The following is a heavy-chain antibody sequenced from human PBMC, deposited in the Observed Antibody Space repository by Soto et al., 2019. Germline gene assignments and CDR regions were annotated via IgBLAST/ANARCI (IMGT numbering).Heavy chain of an antibody. CDR3: ARDPRSLPGTTSSEDFQF. CDR1: GGTFSGYA. CDR2: IIPIFGIT. Sequence: QAHLMQSGAEVKKPGSSVKVSCKASGGTFSGYAISWVRQRPGRGLEWMGGIIPIFGITTYAEKFQGRITLAADESTGTAFMDLRSLISEDTAVYYCARDPRSLPGTTSSEDFQFWGPGTLVSVSS. V-gene: IGHV1-69*01. D-gene: IGHD1-1*01. J-gene: IGHJ1*01.